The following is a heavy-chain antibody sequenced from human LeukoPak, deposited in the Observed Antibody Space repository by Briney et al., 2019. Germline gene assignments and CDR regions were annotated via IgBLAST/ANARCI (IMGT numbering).Heavy chain of an antibody. CDR3: VRDAAYSAFNM. CDR2: ITTSSTTK. Sequence: GGSLRLSCAASGFAFNTYSMNWVRQAPGKGLQWVSSITTSSTTKYYADSVKGRFTISRNNAKNSLYLQMDSLRDEDTAVYYCVRDAAYSAFNMWGQGTMVTVSS. D-gene: IGHD4-11*01. J-gene: IGHJ3*02. V-gene: IGHV3-48*02. CDR1: GFAFNTYS.